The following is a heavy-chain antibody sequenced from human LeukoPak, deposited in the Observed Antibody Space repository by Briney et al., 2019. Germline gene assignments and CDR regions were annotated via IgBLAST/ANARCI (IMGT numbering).Heavy chain of an antibody. D-gene: IGHD3-22*01. CDR2: MNPNSGNT. V-gene: IGHV1-8*01. CDR1: GYTFTSYD. J-gene: IGHJ6*03. CDR3: ARGCRPYYYDSSGPTYYYYMDV. Sequence: GASVKVSCKASGYTFTSYDINWVRQAPGQGLEWMGWMNPNSGNTVYAQKFQGRVTMTRNTSISTAYMELSSLRSEDTAVYYCARGCRPYYYDSSGPTYYYYMDVWGKGTTVTVSS.